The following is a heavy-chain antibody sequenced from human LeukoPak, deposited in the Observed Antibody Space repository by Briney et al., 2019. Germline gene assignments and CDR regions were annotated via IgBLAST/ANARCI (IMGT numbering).Heavy chain of an antibody. V-gene: IGHV4-34*01. CDR3: ASSGYYSYFDY. D-gene: IGHD3-22*01. CDR2: INHSGST. CDR1: GGSFSGYY. Sequence: SETLSLTRAVYGGSFSGYYWSWIRQPPGKGLEWIGEINHSGSTNYNPSLKSRVTISVDTSKNQFSLKLSSVTAADTAVYYCASSGYYSYFDYWGQGTLVTVSS. J-gene: IGHJ4*02.